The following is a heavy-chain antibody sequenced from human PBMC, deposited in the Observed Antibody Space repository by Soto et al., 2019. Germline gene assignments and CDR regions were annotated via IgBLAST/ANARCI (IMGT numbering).Heavy chain of an antibody. Sequence: PGESLKISCKGSGYSFTSYWIGWVRQMPGKGLEWMGIIYPGDSDTRYSPSFQGQVTISADKSISTAYLQWSSLKASDTAMYYCGGYYDSSGYYHDAFDIWGQGTMVTVSS. V-gene: IGHV5-51*01. CDR1: GYSFTSYW. CDR2: IYPGDSDT. CDR3: GGYYDSSGYYHDAFDI. J-gene: IGHJ3*02. D-gene: IGHD3-22*01.